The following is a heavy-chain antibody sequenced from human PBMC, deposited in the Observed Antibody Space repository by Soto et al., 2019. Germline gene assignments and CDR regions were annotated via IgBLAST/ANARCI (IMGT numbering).Heavy chain of an antibody. J-gene: IGHJ5*02. Sequence: DVQLLESGGGLVQPGGSLRLSCAASEFTFSDCAMTWVRQAPGKGPEWVSSIGGVGTDRYYADSVKGRFTISRDNSKNTLFLQMSSLRSDDTAVYYCAKDAVPYNGKWDWFDPWGQGTLVTVSS. CDR1: EFTFSDCA. CDR2: IGGVGTDR. CDR3: AKDAVPYNGKWDWFDP. V-gene: IGHV3-23*01. D-gene: IGHD1-20*01.